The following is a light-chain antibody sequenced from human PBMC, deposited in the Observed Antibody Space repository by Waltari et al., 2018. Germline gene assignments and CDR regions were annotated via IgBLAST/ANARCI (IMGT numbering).Light chain of an antibody. CDR1: QSVGTW. CDR2: MAS. CDR3: QQYSSFST. J-gene: IGKJ2*01. V-gene: IGKV1-5*03. Sequence: DIQMTQSPSTLSASVGDRVNISCRAGQSVGTWLAWYQQKPGNAPKLLIYMASSLESGVPSRFSGSGSGTEFTLTISSLQPDDFATYSCQQYSSFSTFGQGTKV.